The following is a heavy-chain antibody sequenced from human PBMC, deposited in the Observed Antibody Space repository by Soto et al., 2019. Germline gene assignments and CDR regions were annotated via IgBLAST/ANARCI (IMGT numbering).Heavy chain of an antibody. CDR2: IIPIFGTA. D-gene: IGHD1-26*01. J-gene: IGHJ3*02. V-gene: IGHV1-69*06. CDR3: AREELPRLDAFDI. Sequence: ASVKVSCKASGGTFSSYAISWVRQAPGQGLEWMGGIIPIFGTANYAQKFQGRVTITADKSTSTAYMELSSLRSEDTAVYYCAREELPRLDAFDIWGQGTMVTVSS. CDR1: GGTFSSYA.